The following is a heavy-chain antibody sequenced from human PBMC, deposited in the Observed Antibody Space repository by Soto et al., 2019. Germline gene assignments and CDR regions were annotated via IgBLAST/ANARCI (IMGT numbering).Heavy chain of an antibody. Sequence: ASVKVSCKASGYTFTSYDINWVRQATGQGLEWMGWMNPNSCNTGYAQKFQGRVTMTRNTSISTAYMELSSLRSEDTAVYYCASAAVTGTAGLDFWGQGTQVTVSS. CDR3: ASAAVTGTAGLDF. D-gene: IGHD6-19*01. V-gene: IGHV1-8*01. CDR1: GYTFTSYD. CDR2: MNPNSCNT. J-gene: IGHJ4*02.